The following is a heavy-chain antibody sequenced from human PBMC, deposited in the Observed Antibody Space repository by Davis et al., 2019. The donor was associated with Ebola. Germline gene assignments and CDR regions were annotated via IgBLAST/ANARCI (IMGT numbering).Heavy chain of an antibody. J-gene: IGHJ3*02. CDR1: GYTFTSYY. V-gene: IGHV1-46*01. CDR2: INPSGGST. CDR3: ARGLATMIVVVIDRNAFDI. D-gene: IGHD3-22*01. Sequence: AASVKVSCKASGYTFTSYYMHWVRQAPGQGLEWMGIINPSGGSTSYAQKFQGRVTITRDTSASTAYMELSSLRSEDTAVYYCARGLATMIVVVIDRNAFDIWGQGTMVTVSS.